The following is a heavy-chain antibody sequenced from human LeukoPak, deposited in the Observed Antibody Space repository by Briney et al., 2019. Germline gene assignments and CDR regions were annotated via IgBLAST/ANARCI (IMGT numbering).Heavy chain of an antibody. CDR2: IYYSGST. D-gene: IGHD3-10*01. CDR3: ARHPRGSGEPH. CDR1: GFSFSSSSYY. Sequence: SKTLSLTCTVSGFSFSSSSYYWGWLRQPPGKGLAWIVSIYYSGSTYYNPSSTSPPTISVDTTKNQFSHKLRAVTAAHPLVYFCARHPRGSGEPHWGQGTLVTVSS. V-gene: IGHV4-39*01. J-gene: IGHJ4*02.